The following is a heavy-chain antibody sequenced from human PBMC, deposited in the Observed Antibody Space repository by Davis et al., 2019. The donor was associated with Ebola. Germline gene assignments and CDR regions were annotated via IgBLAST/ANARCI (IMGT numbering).Heavy chain of an antibody. J-gene: IGHJ4*02. CDR2: IYPGDSDT. V-gene: IGHV5-51*01. Sequence: GESLKISCKGSGYSFTSYWIGWVRQMPGKGLERMGIIYPGDSDTRYSPSFQGQVTISADKSISTAYLQWSSLKASDTAMYYCARGGYYDSSVQGGYFDYWGQGTLVTVSS. CDR1: GYSFTSYW. CDR3: ARGGYYDSSVQGGYFDY. D-gene: IGHD3-22*01.